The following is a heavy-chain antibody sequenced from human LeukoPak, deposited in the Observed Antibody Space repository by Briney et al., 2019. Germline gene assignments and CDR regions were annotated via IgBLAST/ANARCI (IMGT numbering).Heavy chain of an antibody. D-gene: IGHD3-3*01. V-gene: IGHV4-4*07. Sequence: SETLSLTXTVSGGSISSCYWSWIRQPAGKGLEWIGRIYNSGSTNYNPSLKSRVTMSVDTSKNQFPLKLSSVTAADTAVYYCARDDTIFGVVTKDYYYYYMDVWGKGTTVTVSS. CDR2: IYNSGST. J-gene: IGHJ6*03. CDR3: ARDDTIFGVVTKDYYYYYMDV. CDR1: GGSISSCY.